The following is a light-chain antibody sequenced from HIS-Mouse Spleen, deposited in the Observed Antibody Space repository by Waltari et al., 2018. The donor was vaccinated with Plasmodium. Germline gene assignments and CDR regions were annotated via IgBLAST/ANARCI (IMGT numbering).Light chain of an antibody. CDR2: GAS. CDR1: QSVSSSY. V-gene: IGKV3-20*01. Sequence: EFVLTQSPGTLSLSPGERATLSCRASQSVSSSYLAWYQQKPGQAPRLLIYGASSRATGIPDRCSGSGSGTDFTLTISRLEPEDFAVYYCQQYGSSPPYTFGQGTKLEIK. J-gene: IGKJ2*01. CDR3: QQYGSSPPYT.